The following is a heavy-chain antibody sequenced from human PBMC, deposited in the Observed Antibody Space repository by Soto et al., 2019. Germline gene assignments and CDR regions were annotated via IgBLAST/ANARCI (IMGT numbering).Heavy chain of an antibody. CDR2: INHSGST. CDR3: ARAPYYYGSGVDY. CDR1: GGSFSGYC. D-gene: IGHD3-10*01. J-gene: IGHJ4*02. V-gene: IGHV4-34*01. Sequence: SETLSLTCAVYGGSFSGYCWSWIRQPPGKGLEWIGEINHSGSTNYNPSLKSRVTISVDTSKNQFSLKLSSVTAADTAVYYCARAPYYYGSGVDYWGQGTLVTVSS.